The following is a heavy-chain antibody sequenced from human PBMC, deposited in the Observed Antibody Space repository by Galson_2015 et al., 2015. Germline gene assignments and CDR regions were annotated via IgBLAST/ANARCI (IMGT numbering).Heavy chain of an antibody. CDR1: GFTFSDYY. CDR3: ARDRFGSGWYVGWYFDL. Sequence: SLRLSCAASGFTFSDYYMSWLRQAPGKGLEWVSYISSSGSTIYYADSVKGLFTISRHNAKNSLYLQMNSLRAEDTAVYYCARDRFGSGWYVGWYFDLWGRGTLVTVSS. D-gene: IGHD6-19*01. CDR2: ISSSGSTI. V-gene: IGHV3-11*01. J-gene: IGHJ2*01.